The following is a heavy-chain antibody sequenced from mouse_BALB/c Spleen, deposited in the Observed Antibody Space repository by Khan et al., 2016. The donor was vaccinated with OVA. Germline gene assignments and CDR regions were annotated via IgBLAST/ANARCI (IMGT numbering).Heavy chain of an antibody. Sequence: DVKLVESGGDLVKPGGSLKLSCAASGFTFSSYSMSWVRQTPDKRLEWVASISSGGDYTYSPDSVKGRFTISRDNAKNTLYLQMRDLKSEDTAMYYCADHLTGSFAYGGQGTLVTVSA. D-gene: IGHD4-1*01. CDR3: ADHLTGSFAY. V-gene: IGHV5-6*02. CDR2: ISSGGDYT. J-gene: IGHJ3*01. CDR1: GFTFSSYS.